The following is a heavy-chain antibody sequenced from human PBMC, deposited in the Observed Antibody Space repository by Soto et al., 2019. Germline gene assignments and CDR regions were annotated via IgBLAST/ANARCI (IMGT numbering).Heavy chain of an antibody. J-gene: IGHJ4*02. Sequence: SGPTLVNPTQTLTLTCTFSGFSLSTDDVGVGWIRQPPGKALDWLAVIYWDDDKRYSPSLKSRLTITKDTSKNQVLLTMTNMDPVDTATYFCARSNYSISYFDYWDQGALVTVSS. CDR1: GFSLSTDDVG. CDR3: ARSNYSISYFDY. V-gene: IGHV2-5*02. D-gene: IGHD6-6*01. CDR2: IYWDDDK.